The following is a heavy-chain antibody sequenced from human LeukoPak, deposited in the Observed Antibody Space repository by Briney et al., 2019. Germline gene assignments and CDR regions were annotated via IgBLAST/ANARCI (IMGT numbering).Heavy chain of an antibody. CDR2: ISGSGGST. CDR1: GFTFNTYT. Sequence: GGSLRLSCAASGFTFNTYTMNWVRQAPGKGLEWVSYISGSGGSTYYADSVKGRFTISRDNSKNTLYLQMNSLRAEDTAVYYCAKDLIYSGSYWDDYWGQGTLVTVSS. CDR3: AKDLIYSGSYWDDY. D-gene: IGHD1-26*01. V-gene: IGHV3-23*01. J-gene: IGHJ4*02.